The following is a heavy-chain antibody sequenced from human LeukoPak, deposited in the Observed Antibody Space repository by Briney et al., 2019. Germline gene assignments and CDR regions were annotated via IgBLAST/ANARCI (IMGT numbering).Heavy chain of an antibody. V-gene: IGHV3-53*01. CDR2: IYSGDNA. Sequence: TGGSLRLSCAASGSTVSGNYMSWVRQPPGKGLEWVSVIYSGDNAYYAASVKGRFTISRDNSKNTLYLQMNSLRADDTAMYYCARDSDGGYNHYFDYWGQGTLVTVSS. CDR1: GSTVSGNY. D-gene: IGHD5-24*01. CDR3: ARDSDGGYNHYFDY. J-gene: IGHJ4*02.